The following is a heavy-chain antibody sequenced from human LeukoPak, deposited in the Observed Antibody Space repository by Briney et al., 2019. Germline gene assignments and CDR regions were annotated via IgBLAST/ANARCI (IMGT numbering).Heavy chain of an antibody. J-gene: IGHJ2*01. V-gene: IGHV1-18*01. CDR3: ARDGYFDL. Sequence: ASVKLSCKASGYTFTTHGIAWVRQAPGQGLEWMGWISAHNGNTNYAQSLQGGVTMTTDTSTNTAYMELRSLRSDDTAVYYCARDGYFDLCGRGTLVTVSS. CDR2: ISAHNGNT. CDR1: GYTFTTHG.